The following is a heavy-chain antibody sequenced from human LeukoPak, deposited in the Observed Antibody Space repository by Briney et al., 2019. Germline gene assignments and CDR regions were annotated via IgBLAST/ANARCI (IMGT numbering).Heavy chain of an antibody. J-gene: IGHJ4*02. CDR1: GFTFSSYA. CDR2: TSGSGGST. CDR3: AKALLLPPNRYYFDY. Sequence: GGSLRFSCAASGFTFSSYAMSWVRQAPGKGLEWVSATSGSGGSTYYADSAKGRFTISRDNSKNTLYLQMNSLRAEDTAVYYCAKALLLPPNRYYFDYWGQGTLVTVSS. D-gene: IGHD2/OR15-2a*01. V-gene: IGHV3-23*01.